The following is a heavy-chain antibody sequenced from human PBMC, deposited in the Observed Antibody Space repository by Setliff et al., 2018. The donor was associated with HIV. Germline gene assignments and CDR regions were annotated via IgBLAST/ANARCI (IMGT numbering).Heavy chain of an antibody. V-gene: IGHV4-39*01. J-gene: IGHJ3*02. Sequence: PSETLSLTCLVSGDSIRITNYHWGWVRQSPGKGLEWFGSVFYTGTTYYNPSLLSRLTISVDTSKNQFSLKLYSVTAADTALYYCARYSSDHDAFDIWGQGTMVTVSS. CDR1: GDSIRITNYH. CDR2: VFYTGTT. D-gene: IGHD6-19*01. CDR3: ARYSSDHDAFDI.